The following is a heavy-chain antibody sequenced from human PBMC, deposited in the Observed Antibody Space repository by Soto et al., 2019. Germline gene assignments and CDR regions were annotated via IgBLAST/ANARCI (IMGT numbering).Heavy chain of an antibody. V-gene: IGHV3-23*01. CDR3: AKDLSNIVATGYYMDV. J-gene: IGHJ6*03. D-gene: IGHD5-12*01. Sequence: GGSLRLSCAASGFTFGSYAMSWVRQAPGKGLEWVSAISGSGASTYYADSVKGRFTISRDKSKTTLYLQMNSLRDEDTAVYYCAKDLSNIVATGYYMDVWGKGTTVTVSS. CDR2: ISGSGAST. CDR1: GFTFGSYA.